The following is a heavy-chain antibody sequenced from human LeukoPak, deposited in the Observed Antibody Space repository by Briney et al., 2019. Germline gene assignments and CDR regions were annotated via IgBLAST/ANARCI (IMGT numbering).Heavy chain of an antibody. J-gene: IGHJ5*02. CDR3: ARNTRITMIVDGWFDP. Sequence: ASVKVSCKASGYTFTSYDINWVRQATGQGLEWMGWMNPNSGNTGYAQKFQGRVTMTRNTSISTAYMELSSLRSEDTAVYYCARNTRITMIVDGWFDPWGQGTLVTVSS. CDR1: GYTFTSYD. V-gene: IGHV1-8*01. D-gene: IGHD3-22*01. CDR2: MNPNSGNT.